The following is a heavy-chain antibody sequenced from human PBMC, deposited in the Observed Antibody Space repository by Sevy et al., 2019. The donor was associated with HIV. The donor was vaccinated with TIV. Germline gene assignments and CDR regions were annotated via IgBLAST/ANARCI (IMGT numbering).Heavy chain of an antibody. CDR3: ARDRTRGGFDS. D-gene: IGHD2-15*01. V-gene: IGHV4-59*01. CDR1: GGSISSYY. Sequence: SENLSLTCTVSGGSISSYYWNWIRQSPGKGLEWIGYIYHSGSTNYNPSLTSRVTISVDTSKNQFSLKLSSVTAADTAVYYCARDRTRGGFDSWGQGTLVTVSS. CDR2: IYHSGST. J-gene: IGHJ4*02.